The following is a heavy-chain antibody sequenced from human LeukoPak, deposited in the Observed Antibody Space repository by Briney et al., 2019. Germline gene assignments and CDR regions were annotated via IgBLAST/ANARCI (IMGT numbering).Heavy chain of an antibody. CDR3: ASSSGWYGTAYYYYMDV. J-gene: IGHJ6*03. CDR2: IYYSGST. D-gene: IGHD6-19*01. Sequence: SETLSLTCTVSGGSISSSSYYWGWIRQPPGKGLEWIGSIYYSGSTYYNPSLKSRVTISVDTSKNQFSLKLSSVTAADTAVYYCASSSGWYGTAYYYYMDVWGKGTTVTVSS. CDR1: GGSISSSSYY. V-gene: IGHV4-39*07.